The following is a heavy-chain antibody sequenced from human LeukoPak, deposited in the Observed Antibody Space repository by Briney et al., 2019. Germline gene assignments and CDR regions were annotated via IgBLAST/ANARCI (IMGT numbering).Heavy chain of an antibody. Sequence: ASVKVSCKASGYTFSSFDMNWVRQAPGQGLEWMGWITPNSDNTDYGQKFQGRLNLTRDTSTSTAYMELSSLTSDDTAVYFCARSVAGQGYWGQGTLVTVSS. D-gene: IGHD6-19*01. J-gene: IGHJ4*02. V-gene: IGHV1-8*01. CDR3: ARSVAGQGY. CDR2: ITPNSDNT. CDR1: GYTFSSFD.